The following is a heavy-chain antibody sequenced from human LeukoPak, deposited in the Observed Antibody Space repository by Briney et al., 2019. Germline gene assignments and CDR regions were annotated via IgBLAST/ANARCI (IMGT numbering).Heavy chain of an antibody. CDR1: GFTFSSYA. CDR3: ARTLAY. J-gene: IGHJ4*02. CDR2: ISSSGSPI. D-gene: IGHD6-13*01. Sequence: GGSLRLSCAASGFTFSSYAMNWVRQAPGKGLEWVSYISSSGSPIYYADSVKGRFTVSRDNARNSLYLQMSSLRAEDTAVYYCARTLAYWGQGTLVAVSS. V-gene: IGHV3-48*03.